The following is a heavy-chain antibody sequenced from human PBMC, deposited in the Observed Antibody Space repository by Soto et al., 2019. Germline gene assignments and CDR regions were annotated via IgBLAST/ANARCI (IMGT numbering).Heavy chain of an antibody. CDR3: ARHVNIAVAGTGFDY. CDR2: IYHSGST. D-gene: IGHD6-19*01. CDR1: GGSISSGGYS. J-gene: IGHJ4*02. V-gene: IGHV4-30-2*01. Sequence: SETLSLTCAVSGGSISSGGYSWSWIRQPPGKGLEWIGYIYHSGSTYYNPSLKSRVTISVDRSKNQFSLKLSSVTAADTAVYYCARHVNIAVAGTGFDYWGQGTPVTVSS.